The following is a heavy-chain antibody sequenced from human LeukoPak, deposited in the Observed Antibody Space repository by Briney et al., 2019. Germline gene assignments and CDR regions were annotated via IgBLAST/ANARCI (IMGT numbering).Heavy chain of an antibody. Sequence: ASVKVSCKASGYTFTSYAMNWVRQAPGQGLEWMGGIIPIFGTANYAQKFQGRVTITADESTSTAYMELSSLRSEDTAVYYCARVGYGYYYGMDVWGQGTTVTVSS. D-gene: IGHD3-16*01. CDR2: IIPIFGTA. V-gene: IGHV1-69*13. CDR1: GYTFTSYA. CDR3: ARVGYGYYYGMDV. J-gene: IGHJ6*02.